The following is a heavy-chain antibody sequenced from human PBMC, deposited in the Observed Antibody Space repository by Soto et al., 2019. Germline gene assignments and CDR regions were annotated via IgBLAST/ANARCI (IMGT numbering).Heavy chain of an antibody. Sequence: PVGSLRLSCAGSGFTFSDYFITWIRQAPGKGLEWISYINNDATYRKYADSVKGRFTVSRDNAKNSVFLQMNSLRPEDTALYYCGKGDTIFGVVDDLGPGTLVTVSS. CDR2: INNDATYR. D-gene: IGHD3-3*01. J-gene: IGHJ4*02. V-gene: IGHV3-11*06. CDR3: GKGDTIFGVVDD. CDR1: GFTFSDYF.